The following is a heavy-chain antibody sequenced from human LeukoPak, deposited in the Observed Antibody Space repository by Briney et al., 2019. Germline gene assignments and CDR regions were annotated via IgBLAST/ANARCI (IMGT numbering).Heavy chain of an antibody. D-gene: IGHD6-13*01. CDR3: ANIGIAAAGTLTSGYYYYGMDV. Sequence: ASVKVSCKASGGTFSSYAISWVRQAPGQGLEWMGGIIPIFGTANYAQKFQGRVTITADESTSTAYMELSSLRSEDTAVYYCANIGIAAAGTLTSGYYYYGMDVWGQGTTVTVSS. J-gene: IGHJ6*02. CDR1: GGTFSSYA. CDR2: IIPIFGTA. V-gene: IGHV1-69*13.